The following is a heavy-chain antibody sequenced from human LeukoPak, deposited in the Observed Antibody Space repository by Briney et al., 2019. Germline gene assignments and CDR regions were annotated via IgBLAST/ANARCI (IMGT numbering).Heavy chain of an antibody. CDR3: ARDRVRGYYFDY. D-gene: IGHD3-10*01. V-gene: IGHV4-31*03. CDR1: GGSISSGGYY. Sequence: PSETLSLICTVSGGSISSGGYYWSWIRQHPGKGLEWIGYIYYSGSTYYNPSLKSRVTISVDTSKNQFSLKLSSVTAADTAVYYCARDRVRGYYFDYWGQGTLVTVSS. J-gene: IGHJ4*02. CDR2: IYYSGST.